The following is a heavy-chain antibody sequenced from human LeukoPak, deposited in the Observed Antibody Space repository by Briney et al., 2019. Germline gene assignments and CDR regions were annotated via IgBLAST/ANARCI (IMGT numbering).Heavy chain of an antibody. CDR2: ITPFNGNT. V-gene: IGHV1-45*02. D-gene: IGHD2-21*02. J-gene: IGHJ6*02. CDR1: GYTFTYRY. CDR3: ATATHYYYYYGMDV. Sequence: TGASVKVSCKASGYTFTYRYLHWVRQAPGQALEWMGWITPFNGNTNYAQKFQDRVTITRDRSMSTAYMELSSLRSEDTAMYYCATATHYYYYYGMDVWGQGTTVTVSS.